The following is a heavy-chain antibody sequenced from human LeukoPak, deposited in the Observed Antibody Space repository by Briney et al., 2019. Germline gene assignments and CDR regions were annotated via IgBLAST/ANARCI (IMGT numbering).Heavy chain of an antibody. V-gene: IGHV4-4*02. CDR2: MYLSGTT. CDR1: GDSINSLDL. D-gene: IGHD3-22*01. J-gene: IGHJ4*02. Sequence: SGTLSLTCTASGDSINSLDLWSWVRQPPGKGPEWIGEMYLSGTTHSNPSVKSRVTISIDKSKNQFFLNLSSVTAADTAVYYCAGLVGRYSSGLYYYYFDYWGQGTLVTVSS. CDR3: AGLVGRYSSGLYYYYFDY.